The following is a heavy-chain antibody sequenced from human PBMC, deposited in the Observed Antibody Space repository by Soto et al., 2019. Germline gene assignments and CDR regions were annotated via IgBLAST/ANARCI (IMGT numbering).Heavy chain of an antibody. CDR3: AKVALTYYYDSGGYYYFDY. V-gene: IGHV3-23*01. J-gene: IGHJ4*02. CDR2: ISGSGGST. Sequence: PVGSLRLSCAASGFTFSSYAMSWVRQAPGKGLEWVSAISGSGGSTYYADSVKGRFTISRDNSKNTLYLQMNSLRAEDTAVYYCAKVALTYYYDSGGYYYFDYWGQGTLVTVSS. D-gene: IGHD3-22*01. CDR1: GFTFSSYA.